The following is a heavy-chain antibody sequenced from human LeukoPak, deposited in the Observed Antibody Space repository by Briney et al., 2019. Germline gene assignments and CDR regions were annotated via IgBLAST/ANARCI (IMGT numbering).Heavy chain of an antibody. Sequence: GGSLRLSCAASEFSVGSNYMTWVRQAPGKGLEWVSLIYSGGSTYYADSVKGRFTISRDNSKNTVYLQMNSLRAEDTAVYYCAKYDILTGTQKEWGQGTLVTVSS. V-gene: IGHV3-66*01. CDR1: EFSVGSNY. D-gene: IGHD3-9*01. J-gene: IGHJ4*02. CDR3: AKYDILTGTQKE. CDR2: IYSGGST.